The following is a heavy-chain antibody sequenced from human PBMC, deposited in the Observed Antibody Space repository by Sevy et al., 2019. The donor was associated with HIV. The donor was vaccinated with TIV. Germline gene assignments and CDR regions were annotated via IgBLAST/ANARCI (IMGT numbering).Heavy chain of an antibody. CDR2: IYKSGGI. V-gene: IGHV4-61*02. D-gene: IGHD1-26*01. CDR3: ARDGIRMDYYHGMDV. J-gene: IGHJ6*02. CDR1: GDSIRSGNHW. Sequence: SETLSLTCTVSGDSIRSGNHWWSWIRQPAGKGLEWIGRIYKSGGIIYNPVLRSRVTMSVDTYTNQFFLKLDSVTAADTAVYYCARDGIRMDYYHGMDVWGQGTTVTVSS.